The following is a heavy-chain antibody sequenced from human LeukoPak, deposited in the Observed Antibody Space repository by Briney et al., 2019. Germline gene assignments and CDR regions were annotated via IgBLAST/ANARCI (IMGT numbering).Heavy chain of an antibody. CDR3: ARAERYFDWLLYYFDY. CDR1: GYTLTSYD. Sequence: ASVKVSCKASGYTLTSYDINWVRQATGQGLEWMGWMNPNSGNTGYAQKFQGRVTMTRNTSISTAYMELSSLRSEDTAVYYCARAERYFDWLLYYFDYWGQGTLVTVSS. V-gene: IGHV1-8*01. J-gene: IGHJ4*02. CDR2: MNPNSGNT. D-gene: IGHD3-9*01.